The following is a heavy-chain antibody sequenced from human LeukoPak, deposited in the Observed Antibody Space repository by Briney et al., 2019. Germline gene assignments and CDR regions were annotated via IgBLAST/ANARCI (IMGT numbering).Heavy chain of an antibody. J-gene: IGHJ4*02. CDR3: ARVRLADERAWAY. CDR2: IAPKSGDT. CDR1: GYTFSDFY. D-gene: IGHD3-3*02. Sequence: ASVEVSCKASGYTFSDFYIHWVRQAPGQGLEYAGWIAPKSGDTYSPQRFQGRVTMTRDASISTAYMELSSLRSDDTAVYFCARVRLADERAWAYWGQGTLVTVSS. V-gene: IGHV1-2*02.